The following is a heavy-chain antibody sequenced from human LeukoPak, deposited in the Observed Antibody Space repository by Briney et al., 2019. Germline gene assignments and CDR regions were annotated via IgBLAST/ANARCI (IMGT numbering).Heavy chain of an antibody. CDR1: GDPVSRGSYY. V-gene: IGHV4-61*01. CDR3: ARGFASGWYSRYDP. J-gene: IGHJ5*02. CDR2: VYHTGST. D-gene: IGHD6-19*01. Sequence: SETLSLTCTVSGDPVSRGSYYWSWIRQPPGKELEWIGYVYHTGSTNYNLSLKSRVTISVDTSKNEFSLKMTSVTAADTAVYYCARGFASGWYSRYDPWGQGTLVTVSS.